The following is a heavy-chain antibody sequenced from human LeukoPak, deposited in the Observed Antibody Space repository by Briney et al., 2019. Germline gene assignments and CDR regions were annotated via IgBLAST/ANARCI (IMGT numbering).Heavy chain of an antibody. CDR3: ARAMGTSYGFWSGSYTVSYYYYMDV. Sequence: GGSLRLSCATFGFTFSSHSTSWVRQAPGKGLEWVANIKQDGSEKHYVDSVKGRFSISRDNTKNSLYLQMSSLRAEDTAVYYCARAMGTSYGFWSGSYTVSYYYYMDVWGKGTTVAVS. CDR2: IKQDGSEK. CDR1: GFTFSSHS. J-gene: IGHJ6*03. V-gene: IGHV3-7*01. D-gene: IGHD3-3*01.